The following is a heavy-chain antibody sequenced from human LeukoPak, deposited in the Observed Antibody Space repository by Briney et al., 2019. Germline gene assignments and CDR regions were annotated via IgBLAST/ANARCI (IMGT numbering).Heavy chain of an antibody. CDR1: GFTFSSYE. Sequence: GGSLRLSCEASGFTFSSYEMNWFRQAPGKGLEWVSYISSSGKTIYYADSTKGRFTVSRDNAKNPLYLQMNSLRAEDTAVYYCATTSIAAAVPGCFDYWGQGTLVTVFS. CDR2: ISSSGKTI. J-gene: IGHJ4*02. CDR3: ATTSIAAAVPGCFDY. V-gene: IGHV3-48*03. D-gene: IGHD6-13*01.